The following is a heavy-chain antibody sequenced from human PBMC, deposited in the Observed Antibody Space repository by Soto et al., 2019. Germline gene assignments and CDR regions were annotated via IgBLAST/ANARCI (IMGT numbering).Heavy chain of an antibody. CDR3: AREVGFGELSHNWFDP. CDR1: GFTFSSYW. Sequence: EVQLVESGGGLVQSGGSLRLSCAASGFTFSSYWMSWVRQAPGKGLEWVANIKQDGSEKYYVDSVKGRFTISRDNAKNSLYLQMNSLRAEDTAVYYCAREVGFGELSHNWFDPWGQGTLVTVSS. J-gene: IGHJ5*02. D-gene: IGHD3-10*01. V-gene: IGHV3-7*04. CDR2: IKQDGSEK.